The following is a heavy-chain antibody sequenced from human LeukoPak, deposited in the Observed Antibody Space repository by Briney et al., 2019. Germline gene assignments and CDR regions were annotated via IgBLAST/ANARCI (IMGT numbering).Heavy chain of an antibody. CDR3: ARLESAAAGNRWFDP. CDR2: INHSGST. V-gene: IGHV4-34*01. Sequence: SETLSLTCAVYGGSFSGYYWSWIRQPPGKGLEWIGEINHSGSTNYNPSLKSRVTISVDTSKNQFSLKLSSVTAADTAVCYCARLESAAAGNRWFDPWGQGILVTVSS. J-gene: IGHJ5*02. D-gene: IGHD6-13*01. CDR1: GGSFSGYY.